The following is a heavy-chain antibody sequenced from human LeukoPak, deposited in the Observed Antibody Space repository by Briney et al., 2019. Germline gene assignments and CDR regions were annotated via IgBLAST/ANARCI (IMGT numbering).Heavy chain of an antibody. CDR1: GYTFSNYG. J-gene: IGHJ4*02. Sequence: GASVKVSCKASGYTFSNYGISWVRQAPGQGLEWMGWIIPYNGNTKYAQKLQGRVTMTTDTSTNTAYMELGSLRSDGTAVYYCARDRRGVWGSYRLTVYYFDYWGQGTLVTVSS. CDR3: ARDRRGVWGSYRLTVYYFDY. V-gene: IGHV1-18*01. D-gene: IGHD3-16*02. CDR2: IIPYNGNT.